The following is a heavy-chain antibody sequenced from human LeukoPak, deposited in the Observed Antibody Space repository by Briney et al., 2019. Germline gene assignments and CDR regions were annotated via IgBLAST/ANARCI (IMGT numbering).Heavy chain of an antibody. D-gene: IGHD6-13*01. J-gene: IGHJ6*04. CDR3: ASAPISAAGFSIYFYGMDV. Sequence: SQTLSLTCSVSGGSISSSGYYWNWIRQPPGRGLEWIGSMSYSGSTFYSPSLKSRVSMSLDKSKSQFSLRVSSVRAADTAVYYCASAPISAAGFSIYFYGMDVWGKGTTVTVSS. CDR1: GGSISSSGYY. V-gene: IGHV4-30-4*01. CDR2: MSYSGST.